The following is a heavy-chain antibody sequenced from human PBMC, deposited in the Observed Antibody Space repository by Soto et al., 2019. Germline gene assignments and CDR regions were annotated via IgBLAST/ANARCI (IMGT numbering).Heavy chain of an antibody. V-gene: IGHV3-30-3*01. CDR1: GFTFRIYA. CDR2: ISFDGSNE. D-gene: IGHD3-22*01. CDR3: TLGRDYYPKYNWFDP. Sequence: GGSLSLSCSASGFTFRIYAIHWVRHAPGKGLEWVSAISFDGSNEYYADSVKGRFTISRDNSKNTLYLQMNSLRAEDTAVYYCTLGRDYYPKYNWFDPWGQGTLVTVSS. J-gene: IGHJ5*02.